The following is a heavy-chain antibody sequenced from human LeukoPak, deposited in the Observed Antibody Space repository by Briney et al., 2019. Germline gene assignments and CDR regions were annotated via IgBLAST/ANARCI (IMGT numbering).Heavy chain of an antibody. D-gene: IGHD2-21*01. Sequence: GGSLRLSCAASGFTFSTYGMHWVRQAPGKGLEWAAVISYDGSNEYYADSVKGRFTISRDNSKNTLYLQMSSLRAEDTAVYYCAKEFNRGLPDYWGQGTLVTVPS. V-gene: IGHV3-30*18. CDR1: GFTFSTYG. CDR3: AKEFNRGLPDY. CDR2: ISYDGSNE. J-gene: IGHJ4*02.